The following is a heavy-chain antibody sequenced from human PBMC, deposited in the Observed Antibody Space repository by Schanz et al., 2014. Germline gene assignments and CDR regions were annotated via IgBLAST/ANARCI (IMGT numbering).Heavy chain of an antibody. J-gene: IGHJ5*02. Sequence: QVQLQQWGAGLLKPSETLSLTCAVYGGSFSNYYWSWIRQPPGKGLEWIGEIHHSGSTNYNPSLKSGVTISVDPSKNQLSLNLRSVTAADTAVYSCARGQGYSGYEGRWFDPWGQGTLVTVSS. CDR1: GGSFSNYY. CDR2: IHHSGST. D-gene: IGHD5-12*01. CDR3: ARGQGYSGYEGRWFDP. V-gene: IGHV4-34*01.